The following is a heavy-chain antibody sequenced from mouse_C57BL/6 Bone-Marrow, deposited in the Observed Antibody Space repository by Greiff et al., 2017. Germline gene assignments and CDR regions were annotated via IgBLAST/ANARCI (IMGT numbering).Heavy chain of an antibody. CDR1: GFTFSSYG. V-gene: IGHV5-6*02. J-gene: IGHJ2*01. D-gene: IGHD1-1*01. CDR2: ISSGGRYT. Sequence: EVKLVESGGDLVKPGGSLKLSCAASGFTFSSYGMSWVRQTPDKRLEWVATISSGGRYTYYPDSVQGRFTISRDNAKNNLYLQMSSLKSEDTAMYYCARHPLITTVVATPDDWGQGTTLTVSS. CDR3: ARHPLITTVVATPDD.